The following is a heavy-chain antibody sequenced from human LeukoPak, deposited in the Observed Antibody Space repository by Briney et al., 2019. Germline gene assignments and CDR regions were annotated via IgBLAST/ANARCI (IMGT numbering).Heavy chain of an antibody. CDR1: GGSISSYY. D-gene: IGHD2-15*01. CDR3: ARDRGCSGGSCYYYYGMDV. V-gene: IGHV4-59*01. J-gene: IGHJ6*02. CDR2: IYYSGST. Sequence: PSETLSLTCTVSGGSISSYYWSWIRQPPGKGLGWIGYIYYSGSTNYNPSLKSRVTISVDTSKNQFSLKLSSVTAADTAVYYCARDRGCSGGSCYYYYGMDVWGQGTTVTVSS.